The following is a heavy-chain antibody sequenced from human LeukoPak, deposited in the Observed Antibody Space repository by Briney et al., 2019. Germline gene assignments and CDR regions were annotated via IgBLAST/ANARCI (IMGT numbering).Heavy chain of an antibody. D-gene: IGHD1-26*01. CDR1: GFSVSNNF. V-gene: IGHV3-53*01. J-gene: IGHJ3*02. Sequence: GGSLRLSCAASGFSVSNNFMTWVRQAPGKGLEWVSVIFSGGSTYYADSVKGRFTISRDNSMNTVYLQMNSLRVEDTAVYYCARGRRWDLLVSVIGASDIWGQGTMVTVSS. CDR3: ARGRRWDLLVSVIGASDI. CDR2: IFSGGST.